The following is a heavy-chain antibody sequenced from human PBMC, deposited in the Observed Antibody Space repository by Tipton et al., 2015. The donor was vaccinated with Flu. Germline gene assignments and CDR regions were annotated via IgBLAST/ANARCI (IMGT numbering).Heavy chain of an antibody. D-gene: IGHD4-17*01. J-gene: IGHJ4*02. V-gene: IGHV4-38-2*02. CDR3: ATHDYGDYETDY. Sequence: LSLTCTVSGYSISSGYYWGWIRQPPGKGLEWIGSIYHSGSTYYNPSLKSRVTISVGTSKNQFSLKLSSVTAADTAVYYCATHDYGDYETDYWGQGTLVTVSS. CDR2: IYHSGST. CDR1: GYSISSGYY.